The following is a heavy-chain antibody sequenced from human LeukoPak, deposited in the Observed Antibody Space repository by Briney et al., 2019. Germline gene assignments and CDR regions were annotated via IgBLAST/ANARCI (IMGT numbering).Heavy chain of an antibody. Sequence: GGSLRLSCAASGFTVSTNCMTWVRQAPGKGLEWVSVIYSVNRTSYADSVKGRFTISRDSSKNTLCLQMNSLRAEDTAVYYCARSPPWAPLDYWGQGTLVTVSS. V-gene: IGHV3-66*01. CDR2: IYSVNRT. CDR1: GFTVSTNC. J-gene: IGHJ4*02. CDR3: ARSPPWAPLDY.